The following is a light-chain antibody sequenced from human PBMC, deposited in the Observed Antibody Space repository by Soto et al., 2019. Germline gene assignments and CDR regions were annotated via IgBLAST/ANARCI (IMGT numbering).Light chain of an antibody. CDR3: QQYGSSIT. CDR2: GAS. CDR1: QSVSSY. J-gene: IGKJ5*01. V-gene: IGKV3-20*01. Sequence: EIVMTQSPATLSVSPWERATLSCRASQSVSSYLAWYQQKPGQAPRLLIYGASSRATGIPDRFSGSGSGTDFTLTISRLEPEDFAVYYCQQYGSSITFGQGTRLEI.